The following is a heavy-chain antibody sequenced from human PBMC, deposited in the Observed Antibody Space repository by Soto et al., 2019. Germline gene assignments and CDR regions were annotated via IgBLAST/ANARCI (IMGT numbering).Heavy chain of an antibody. CDR3: ARECQDNWNDHMFDP. Sequence: SETLSLTCTVSGGSISSSSYYWGWIRQPPGKGLEWIGSIYYSGSTYYNPSLKSRVTISVDTSKNQFSLKLSSVTAADTAVYYCARECQDNWNDHMFDPWGQGTLVTVSS. J-gene: IGHJ5*02. D-gene: IGHD1-20*01. CDR2: IYYSGST. V-gene: IGHV4-39*02. CDR1: GGSISSSSYY.